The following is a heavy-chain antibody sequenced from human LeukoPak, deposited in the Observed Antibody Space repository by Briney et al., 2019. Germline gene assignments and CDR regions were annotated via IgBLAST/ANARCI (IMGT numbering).Heavy chain of an antibody. J-gene: IGHJ4*02. CDR3: AKDSVVPAAMGVPLAGYFDY. V-gene: IGHV3-11*01. D-gene: IGHD2-2*01. CDR1: GFTFSNYY. CDR2: SSSSGSTI. Sequence: PGGSLRLSCAASGFTFSNYYMSWIRQAPGKGLEWVSYSSSSGSTIYYADSVKGRFTISRDNAKNSLYLQMNSLRAEDTAVYYCAKDSVVPAAMGVPLAGYFDYWGQGTLVTVSS.